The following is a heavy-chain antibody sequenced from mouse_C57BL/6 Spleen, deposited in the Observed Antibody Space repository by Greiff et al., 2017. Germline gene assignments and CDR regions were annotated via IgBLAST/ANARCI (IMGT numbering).Heavy chain of an antibody. Sequence: QVQLQQPGAELVKPGALVKLSCKASGYTFTSYWMHWVKQRPGQGLEWIGMIHPNSGSTNYNEKFKSKATLTVEKSSSTAYMQLSSLLSEDSAVYYCVSYSNLYYYAMDYWGQGTSVTVSS. CDR2: IHPNSGST. V-gene: IGHV1-64*01. J-gene: IGHJ4*01. CDR3: VSYSNLYYYAMDY. D-gene: IGHD2-5*01. CDR1: GYTFTSYW.